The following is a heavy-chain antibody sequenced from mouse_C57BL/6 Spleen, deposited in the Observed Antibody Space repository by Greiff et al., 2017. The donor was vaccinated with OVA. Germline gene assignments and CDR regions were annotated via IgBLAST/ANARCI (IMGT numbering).Heavy chain of an antibody. V-gene: IGHV1-15*01. CDR3: TRSRDPAWFAY. Sequence: QVQLKESGAELVRPGASVTLSCKASGYTFTDYEMHWVKQTPVHGLEWIGAIDPETGGTAYNQKFKGKAILTADKSSSTAYMELRSLTSEDSAVYYCTRSRDPAWFAYWGQGTLVTVSA. J-gene: IGHJ3*01. CDR2: IDPETGGT. CDR1: GYTFTDYE.